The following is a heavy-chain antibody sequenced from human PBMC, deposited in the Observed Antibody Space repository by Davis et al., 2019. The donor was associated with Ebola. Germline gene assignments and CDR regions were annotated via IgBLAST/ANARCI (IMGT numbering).Heavy chain of an antibody. J-gene: IGHJ5*02. D-gene: IGHD1-26*01. Sequence: SETLSLTCAVYGGSFSVYYWSWIRQPPGKGLEWIGEINHSGGTNYNPSLKSRVTISVDTSKNQFSLKLSSVTAADTAVYYCARGVGATTGWFDPWGQGTLVTVSS. CDR2: INHSGGT. CDR3: ARGVGATTGWFDP. V-gene: IGHV4-34*01. CDR1: GGSFSVYY.